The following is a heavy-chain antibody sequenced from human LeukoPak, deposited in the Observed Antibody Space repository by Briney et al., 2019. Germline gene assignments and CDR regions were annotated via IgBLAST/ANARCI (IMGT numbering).Heavy chain of an antibody. CDR1: GFTFSSYA. CDR3: AAGGRTNWFDP. V-gene: IGHV3-30*04. D-gene: IGHD2-8*01. CDR2: ISYDGSNK. J-gene: IGHJ5*02. Sequence: PGRSLRLSCAASGFTFSSYAMHWVRRAPGKGLEWVAVISYDGSNKYYADSVKGRFTISRDNSKNTLYLQMNSLRAEDTAVYYCAAGGRTNWFDPWGQGTLVTVSS.